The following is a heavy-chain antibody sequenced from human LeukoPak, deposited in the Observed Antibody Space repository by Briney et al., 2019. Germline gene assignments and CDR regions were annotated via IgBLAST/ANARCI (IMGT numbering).Heavy chain of an antibody. J-gene: IGHJ4*02. CDR1: TFTFSDYG. Sequence: PGGSLRLSCIGSTFTFSDYGMHWVRQAPGKGLEWVAFIRYDGTKTYYADSAKGRFTISRDNSKNALYLEMNSLRAEDTAFFYCASPDSGYDSSVADYWGQGTLVTVSS. D-gene: IGHD5-12*01. CDR3: ASPDSGYDSSVADY. V-gene: IGHV3-30*02. CDR2: IRYDGTKT.